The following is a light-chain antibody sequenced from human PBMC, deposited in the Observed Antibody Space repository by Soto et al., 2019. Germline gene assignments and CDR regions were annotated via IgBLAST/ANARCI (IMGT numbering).Light chain of an antibody. CDR2: GAS. V-gene: IGKV1-27*01. J-gene: IGKJ3*01. CDR1: QVINNY. Sequence: DIQMTQSPSSLSASVGDRVTISCRASQVINNYLAWYQQKPGKGPKLLIYGASTLQSGVPSRFSGSGSGTDFTLTIRSLQPEAVATYYCQKYNSAPPVTFGPGTKVDV. CDR3: QKYNSAPPVT.